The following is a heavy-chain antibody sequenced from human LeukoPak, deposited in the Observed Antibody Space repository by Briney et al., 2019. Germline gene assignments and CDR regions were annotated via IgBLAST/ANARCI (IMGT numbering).Heavy chain of an antibody. CDR2: IRYDGSKK. J-gene: IGHJ6*03. V-gene: IGHV3-30*02. CDR3: AKVPAGGVVVPAAIGYYYYYMDV. CDR1: GFTFSSYG. Sequence: PGGSLRLSCAASGFTFSSYGMHWVRQAPGKGLEWVAFIRYDGSKKYYADSVKGRFTISRDNSKNTLYLQMNSLRAEDTAVYYCAKVPAGGVVVPAAIGYYYYYMDVWGKGTTVTVSS. D-gene: IGHD2-2*01.